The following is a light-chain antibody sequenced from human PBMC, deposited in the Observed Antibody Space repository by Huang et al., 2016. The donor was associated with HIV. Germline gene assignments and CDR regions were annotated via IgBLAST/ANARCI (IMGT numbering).Light chain of an antibody. J-gene: IGKJ4*01. V-gene: IGKV3-15*01. CDR3: QQYDKWPPLLT. Sequence: EIVMTQSPATLSVSPGERVILSCRASESVGSSLAWYQQKPGQAPSLLIDGASTRASGVPTMVSGSGSGTEFTLSISGLQSADFAVYYYQQYDKWPPLLTFGGGTKVEIK. CDR2: GAS. CDR1: ESVGSS.